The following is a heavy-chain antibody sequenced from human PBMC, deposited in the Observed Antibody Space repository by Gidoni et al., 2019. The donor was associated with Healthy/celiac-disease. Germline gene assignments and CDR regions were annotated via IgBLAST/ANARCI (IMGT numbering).Heavy chain of an antibody. V-gene: IGHV3-66*02. Sequence: EVQLVESGGGLVQPGGSLRLSCAASGFTVSSNYMSWVRQAPGKGLEWVSVIYSGGSTYYADSVKGRFTISRDNSKNTLYLQMNSLRAEDTAVYYCARINYYDRTRGSCFDYWGQGTLVTVSS. CDR2: IYSGGST. D-gene: IGHD3-22*01. CDR3: ARINYYDRTRGSCFDY. J-gene: IGHJ4*02. CDR1: GFTVSSNY.